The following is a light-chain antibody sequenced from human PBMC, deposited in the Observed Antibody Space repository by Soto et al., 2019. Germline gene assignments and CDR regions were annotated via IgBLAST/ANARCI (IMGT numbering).Light chain of an antibody. Sequence: SLSPGTMSMPPGEGGTLSCRASQTVISNYLAWYQQKPGQPPRLLIHGVSSRATGIPDRSSGSGSGTDFTLTISRLEPEDFAVYYCQQYGSSGRTFGQGTKVDIK. J-gene: IGKJ1*01. V-gene: IGKV3-20*01. CDR3: QQYGSSGRT. CDR2: GVS. CDR1: QTVISNY.